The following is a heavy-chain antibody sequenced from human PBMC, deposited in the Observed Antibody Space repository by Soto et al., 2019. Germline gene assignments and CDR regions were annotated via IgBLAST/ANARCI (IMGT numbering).Heavy chain of an antibody. Sequence: HPGGSLRLSCAATSAIRFSSYSMSWVRQTPGKGLEWVSAITGSGDKTYYADSVEGRFTISRDNSKDTHYLQMSSLRADYTAIYYCATMRGVFEFWGQGTLVTVSS. CDR3: ATMRGVFEF. D-gene: IGHD3-22*01. CDR2: ITGSGDKT. J-gene: IGHJ4*02. CDR1: AIRFSSYS. V-gene: IGHV3-23*01.